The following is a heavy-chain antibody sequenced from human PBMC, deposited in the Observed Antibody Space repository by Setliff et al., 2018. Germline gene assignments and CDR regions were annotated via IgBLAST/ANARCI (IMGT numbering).Heavy chain of an antibody. V-gene: IGHV4-31*03. CDR3: AREVGEVVPTSGTFDI. J-gene: IGHJ3*02. CDR2: IHHSGTT. D-gene: IGHD5-12*01. CDR1: GASISSGYYL. Sequence: PSETLSLTCNVSGASISSGYYLWSWIRQHPGKGLEWIGYIHHSGTTYYNPSLEGRVAISLDTSENQFSLKVTSVSAADTAVYYCAREVGEVVPTSGTFDIWGQGTMVTVSS.